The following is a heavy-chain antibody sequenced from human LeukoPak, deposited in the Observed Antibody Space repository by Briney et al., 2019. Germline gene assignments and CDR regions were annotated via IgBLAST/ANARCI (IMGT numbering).Heavy chain of an antibody. CDR2: IFGKNGAK. CDR1: GFTFNDYA. CDR3: TYDNSPGGLEY. V-gene: IGHV3-9*01. Sequence: PGRSLRLSCAASGFTFNDYAMHWVRQAPGKGLEWVSGIFGKNGAKGHADSVKGRFTISRDNANNSLYLQMDSLRPDDTALYYCTYDNSPGGLEYWGQGTPVTVSS. J-gene: IGHJ4*02. D-gene: IGHD2-8*02.